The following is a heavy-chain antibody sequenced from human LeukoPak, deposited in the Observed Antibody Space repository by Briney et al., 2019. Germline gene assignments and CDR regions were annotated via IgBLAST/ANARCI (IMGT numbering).Heavy chain of an antibody. CDR3: ARVYYSNSYDYWYFDL. CDR2: IYHSGST. CDR1: GGSISRSNW. V-gene: IGHV4-4*02. Sequence: PSETLSLTCAVSGGSISRSNWWSWVRQPPGKGLEWIGEIYHSGSTNYNPSLKSRVTISVDTSKNQFSLKLSSVTAADTAVYYCARVYYSNSYDYWYFDLWGRGTLVTVSS. J-gene: IGHJ2*01. D-gene: IGHD6-13*01.